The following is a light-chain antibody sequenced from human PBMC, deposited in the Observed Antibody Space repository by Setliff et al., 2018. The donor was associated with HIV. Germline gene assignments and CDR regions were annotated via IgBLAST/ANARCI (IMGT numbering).Light chain of an antibody. CDR1: NIGSKS. CDR2: YNS. V-gene: IGLV3-21*04. CDR3: QVWDSSSDLHVG. Sequence: SYELTQPPSVSVAPGKTASITCGGNNIGSKSVYWYQQKPGQAPVLVISYNSDRPSGTPERFSGSNSGNTATLTISRVEAGDEADYYCQVWDSSSDLHVGLGGGTKVTVL. J-gene: IGLJ2*01.